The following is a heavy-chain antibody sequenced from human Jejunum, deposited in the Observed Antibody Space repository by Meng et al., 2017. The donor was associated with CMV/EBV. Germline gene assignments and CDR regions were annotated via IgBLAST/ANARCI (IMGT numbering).Heavy chain of an antibody. CDR1: GFTFDDYA. D-gene: IGHD3-3*01. Sequence: GFTFDDYAIHWVRPAPGKGLEWVSGINWNSGSIVYADSVKGRFAISRDNAKNSLYLQMNSLRPEDMAFYYCAKGMGPYDFWSGPDYWGQGTLVTVSS. V-gene: IGHV3-9*03. CDR3: AKGMGPYDFWSGPDY. J-gene: IGHJ4*02. CDR2: INWNSGSI.